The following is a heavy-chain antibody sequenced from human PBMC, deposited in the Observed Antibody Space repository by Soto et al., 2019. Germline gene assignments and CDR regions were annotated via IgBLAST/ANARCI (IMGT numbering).Heavy chain of an antibody. Sequence: ASVKVSCKAAGYTFTNYGISWVRQAPGQGLEWMGWINVYNGNTNYAQKLQGRVTMTTDTSTSTAYLDLRGLRSDDTAVYFCARDTSRGEYDYWGQGTLVTVSS. CDR3: ARDTSRGEYDY. V-gene: IGHV1-18*01. CDR1: GYTFTNYG. J-gene: IGHJ4*02. D-gene: IGHD3-10*01. CDR2: INVYNGNT.